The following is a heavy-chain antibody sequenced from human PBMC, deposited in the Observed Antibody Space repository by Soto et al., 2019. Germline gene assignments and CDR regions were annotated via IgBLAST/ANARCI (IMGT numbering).Heavy chain of an antibody. CDR1: GGTFSTYA. CDR3: ARGGSSSVY. V-gene: IGHV1-69*12. J-gene: IGHJ4*02. Sequence: QVQLVQSGAEVKKPGSSVKVSCKAFGGTFSTYAVSWVRQAPGQGLEWVGGIIPSTGSTNHAQKFQGRVIITADESTRTVYMELTSLRSDDTAVYYCARGGSSSVYWGQGTLVTVSS. CDR2: IIPSTGST. D-gene: IGHD6-13*01.